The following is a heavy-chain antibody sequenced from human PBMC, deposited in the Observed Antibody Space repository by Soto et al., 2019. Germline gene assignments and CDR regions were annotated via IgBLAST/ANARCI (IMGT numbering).Heavy chain of an antibody. CDR2: IRGRGGDT. J-gene: IGHJ3*02. CDR1: GFTFNKYA. D-gene: IGHD4-4*01. CDR3: AKSRTVEDAFDI. V-gene: IGHV3-23*01. Sequence: GGSLRLSCAASGFTFNKYAMSWVRQAPGKGLEWVSAIRGRGGDTYYADSVKGRFTISRDNSKNTLDLQMNSLRAEDTAIYYCAKSRTVEDAFDIWGPGTMVTVS.